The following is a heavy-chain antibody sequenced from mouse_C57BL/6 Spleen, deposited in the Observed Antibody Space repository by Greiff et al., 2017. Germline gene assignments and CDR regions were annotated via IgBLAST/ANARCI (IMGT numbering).Heavy chain of an antibody. D-gene: IGHD1-1*01. V-gene: IGHV1-50*01. CDR3: ASHYYGSSRFAY. Sequence: QVQLQQSGAELVKPGASVKLSCKASGYTFTSYWMQWVKQRPGQGLEWIGEIDPSDSYTNYNQKFKGKATLTVDTSSSTAYMQLSSLTSEDSAVYYCASHYYGSSRFAYWGQGTLVTVSA. CDR2: IDPSDSYT. CDR1: GYTFTSYW. J-gene: IGHJ3*01.